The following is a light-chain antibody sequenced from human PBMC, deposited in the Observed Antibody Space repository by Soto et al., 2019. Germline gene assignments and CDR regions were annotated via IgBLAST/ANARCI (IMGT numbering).Light chain of an antibody. CDR2: DVS. Sequence: QSALTQPASVSGSPGQSITISCTGTSSDVGGYNYVSWYQQHPGKAPKLMIYDVSNRPSGVSNRFSGSKSGNTASLTISWLQAEDEADYYCSSYTSSSTLVFGTWTKLTVL. CDR1: SSDVGGYNY. CDR3: SSYTSSSTLV. J-gene: IGLJ1*01. V-gene: IGLV2-14*01.